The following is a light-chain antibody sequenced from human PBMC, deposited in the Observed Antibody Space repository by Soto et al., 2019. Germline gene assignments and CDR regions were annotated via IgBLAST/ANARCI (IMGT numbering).Light chain of an antibody. CDR2: DAS. CDR3: QQYENLPT. CDR1: QNINNY. Sequence: DIQMTQSPSSLSASVGDRVTITCQASQNINNYSNWYQQKPGRAPKLLIYDASNLEAGVPSRLRGSRSGTDFTFTISRLQPEDLATYYCQQYENLPTFGQGTRLEIK. V-gene: IGKV1-33*01. J-gene: IGKJ5*01.